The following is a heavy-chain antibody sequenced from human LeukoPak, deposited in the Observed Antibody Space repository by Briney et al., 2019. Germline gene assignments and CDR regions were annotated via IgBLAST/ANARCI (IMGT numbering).Heavy chain of an antibody. Sequence: ASVKVYCKASGYTFTGYYMHWVRQAPGQGLEWMGWINPNSGGTNYAQKFQGRATMTRDTSISTAYMELSRLRSDDTAVYYCARIMGVYDSSGYIGYWGQGTLVTVSS. V-gene: IGHV1-2*02. CDR1: GYTFTGYY. D-gene: IGHD3-22*01. CDR2: INPNSGGT. J-gene: IGHJ4*02. CDR3: ARIMGVYDSSGYIGY.